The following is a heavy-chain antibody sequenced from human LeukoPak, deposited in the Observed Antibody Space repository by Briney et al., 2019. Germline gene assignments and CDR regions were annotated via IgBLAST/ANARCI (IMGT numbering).Heavy chain of an antibody. D-gene: IGHD1-1*01. CDR1: GGSISPYY. Sequence: SETQSLTCTVSGGSISPYYWSWIRQTPGKGLEWIGYILYSGTTTNYNPSLKSRVTISVDTSKNQFSLKLSSVTAADTAVYYCARVGDWNDLVYWGQGTLVTVSS. CDR2: ILYSGTT. J-gene: IGHJ4*02. CDR3: ARVGDWNDLVY. V-gene: IGHV4-59*01.